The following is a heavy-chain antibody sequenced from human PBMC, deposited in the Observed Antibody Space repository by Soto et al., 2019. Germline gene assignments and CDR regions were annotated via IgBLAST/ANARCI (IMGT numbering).Heavy chain of an antibody. V-gene: IGHV1-69*01. J-gene: IGHJ4*02. Sequence: QVQLVQSGAEVKKPGSSLKVSCKVFGETLNSNPIGWVRQAPGQGLEWVGGIVPLSDRTNYAQELQGRVTVTADGSTSTVYMELSNLKSDDTAVYYCARKSGRDCHSGGRCFALDVWGQGILITVSS. D-gene: IGHD2-15*01. CDR2: IVPLSDRT. CDR1: GETLNSNP. CDR3: ARKSGRDCHSGGRCFALDV.